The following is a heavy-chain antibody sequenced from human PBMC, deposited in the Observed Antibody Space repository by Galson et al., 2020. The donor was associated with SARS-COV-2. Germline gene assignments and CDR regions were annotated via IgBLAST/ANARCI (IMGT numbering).Heavy chain of an antibody. CDR3: ARGYDILTGYLYFDY. V-gene: IGHV3-30-3*01. Sequence: GFPRLPCAASGLTFRSYAMHWVRQAPGKGLEWGAVISYDGSNKYYADPVKGRFTISRDNSKNTLYLQMNSLRAEDTAVYYCARGYDILTGYLYFDYWGQGTLVTVSS. J-gene: IGHJ4*02. D-gene: IGHD3-9*01. CDR1: GLTFRSYA. CDR2: ISYDGSNK.